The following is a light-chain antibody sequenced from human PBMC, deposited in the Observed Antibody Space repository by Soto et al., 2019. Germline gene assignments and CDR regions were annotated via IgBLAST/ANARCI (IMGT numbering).Light chain of an antibody. V-gene: IGLV2-14*01. Sequence: QSALTQPASVSGSPGQSITISCTGTSSDVGGYNYVSWYQQHPGKAPKLMIYDVSNRPSGVSNLFSGSKSGNTASLTISGLQAEDEADYDCSSYTSSSRVFGGGTKLTVL. CDR3: SSYTSSSRV. CDR2: DVS. CDR1: SSDVGGYNY. J-gene: IGLJ2*01.